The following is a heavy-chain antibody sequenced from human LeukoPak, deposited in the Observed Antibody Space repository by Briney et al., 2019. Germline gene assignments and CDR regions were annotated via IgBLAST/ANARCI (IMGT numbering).Heavy chain of an antibody. D-gene: IGHD1/OR15-1a*01. J-gene: IGHJ6*03. Sequence: PGGSLRLSCAASGFTFSSYDMNWVRQAPGRGLEWISYISSSGSTIYYADSVKGRFTISRDNAENSLYLQMYSLRAEDTAVYYCASHTRTSPGNIYHYYLDVWGKGTTVTVSS. CDR3: ASHTRTSPGNIYHYYLDV. CDR1: GFTFSSYD. V-gene: IGHV3-48*03. CDR2: ISSSGSTI.